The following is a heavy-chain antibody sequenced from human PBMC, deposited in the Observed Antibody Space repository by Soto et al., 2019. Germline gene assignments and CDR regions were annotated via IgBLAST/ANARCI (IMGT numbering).Heavy chain of an antibody. J-gene: IGHJ4*02. Sequence: SETLSLTCTVSGGXITNYYWSWIRQPPGKGLEWIGYIYYSGSTNYNPSLKSRVTISVDTSKYQFSLKLSSVTAADTAVYYCARDRGGLVYWGQGILVTVSS. CDR2: IYYSGST. CDR3: ARDRGGLVY. V-gene: IGHV4-59*01. CDR1: GGXITNYY. D-gene: IGHD6-25*01.